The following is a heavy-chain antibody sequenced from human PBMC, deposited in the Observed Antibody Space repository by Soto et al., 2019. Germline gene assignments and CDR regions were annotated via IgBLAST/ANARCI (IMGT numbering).Heavy chain of an antibody. CDR1: GLTFRSAW. CDR2: IKSKSDGGAT. V-gene: IGHV3-15*01. D-gene: IGHD2-21*02. Sequence: VHLVESGGGLVKPGGSLSLSCAASGLTFRSAWMSWVRQAPGKGLEWVGRIKSKSDGGATDYAAPVKGRFTISRDDSKNTLYLHMNSLKTEDTAVYYCITDGACGGDCYSPDSWGQGTLVTVSS. CDR3: ITDGACGGDCYSPDS. J-gene: IGHJ4*02.